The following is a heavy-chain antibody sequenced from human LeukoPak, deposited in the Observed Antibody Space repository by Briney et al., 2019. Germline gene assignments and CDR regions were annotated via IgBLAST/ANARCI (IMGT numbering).Heavy chain of an antibody. CDR3: AKLSSYYYDSSGYFVDY. CDR2: ISGSGGST. D-gene: IGHD3-22*01. V-gene: IGHV3-23*01. Sequence: GSLRLSCAASGFTFSSYAMSWVRQAPGKGLERVSAISGSGGSTYYADSVKGRFTISRDNSKNTLYLQMNSLRAEDTAVYYCAKLSSYYYDSSGYFVDYWGQGTLVTVSS. J-gene: IGHJ4*02. CDR1: GFTFSSYA.